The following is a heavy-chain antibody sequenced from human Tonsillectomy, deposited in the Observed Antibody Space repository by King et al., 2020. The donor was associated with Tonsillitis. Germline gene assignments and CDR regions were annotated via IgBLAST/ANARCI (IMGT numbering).Heavy chain of an antibody. CDR2: ISYDGSNK. V-gene: IGHV3-30-3*01. J-gene: IGHJ4*02. Sequence: VQLVESGGGVVQPGRSLRLSCAASGFNFSDYAIHWVRQAPGKGLEWVAVISYDGSNKNYADSVKGRFTISRDNSKNTLYLQMNSLRAEDTAVYYCASWWGTFDYWGQGTLVTVSS. CDR1: GFNFSDYA. D-gene: IGHD2-8*02. CDR3: ASWWGTFDY.